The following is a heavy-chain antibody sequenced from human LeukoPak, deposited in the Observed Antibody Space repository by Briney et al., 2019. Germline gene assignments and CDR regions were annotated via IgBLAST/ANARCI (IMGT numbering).Heavy chain of an antibody. D-gene: IGHD3-3*01. V-gene: IGHV3-30-3*01. CDR1: GFTYSSYA. CDR2: ISYDGSNK. Sequence: PGRSLRLSCAASGFTYSSYAMHWVRQAPGKGLEWVAVISYDGSNKYYADSVKGRFTISRDNSKNTLYLQMNSLRAEDTAVYYCARGGTYYDFWSAPIDIWGQGTMVTVSS. CDR3: ARGGTYYDFWSAPIDI. J-gene: IGHJ3*02.